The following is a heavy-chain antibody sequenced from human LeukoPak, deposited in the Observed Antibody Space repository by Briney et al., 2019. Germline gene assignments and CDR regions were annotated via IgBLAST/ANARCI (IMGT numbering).Heavy chain of an antibody. CDR3: ARDCGGNCDDAFDI. CDR1: GGTFSSYA. D-gene: IGHD4-23*01. J-gene: IGHJ3*02. V-gene: IGHV1-69*13. Sequence: GASVKVSCTASGGTFSSYAISWVRQAPGQGLEWMGGIIPIFGTANYAQKFQGRVTITADESTSTAYMELSSLRSEDTAVYYCARDCGGNCDDAFDIWGQGTMVTVSS. CDR2: IIPIFGTA.